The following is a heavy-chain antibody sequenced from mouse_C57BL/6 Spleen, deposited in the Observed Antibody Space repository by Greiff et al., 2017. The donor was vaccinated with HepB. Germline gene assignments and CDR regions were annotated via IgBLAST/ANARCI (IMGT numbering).Heavy chain of an antibody. D-gene: IGHD4-1*01. CDR1: GFTFSNYW. J-gene: IGHJ4*01. CDR3: TGRYLKLGREEGYAMDY. CDR2: IRLKSDNYAT. Sequence: EVQLQESGGGLVQPGGSMKLSCVASGFTFSNYWMNWVRQSPEKGLEWVAQIRLKSDNYATHYAESVKGRFTISRDDSKSSVYLQMNNLRAEDTGIYYCTGRYLKLGREEGYAMDYWGQGTSVTVSS. V-gene: IGHV6-3*01.